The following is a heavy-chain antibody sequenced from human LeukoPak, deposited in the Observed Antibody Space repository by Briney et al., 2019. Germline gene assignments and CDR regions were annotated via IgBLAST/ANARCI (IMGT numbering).Heavy chain of an antibody. CDR3: AREPTYSSSWYTNCDY. J-gene: IGHJ4*02. CDR1: GFTFSSYS. D-gene: IGHD6-13*01. Sequence: GGSLRLSCAASGFTFSSYSMNWVRQAPGKGLEWVSSISSSSSYIYYADSVKGRFTISRDNAKNSLYLQMNSLRAEDTAVYYRAREPTYSSSWYTNCDYWGQGTLVTVSS. V-gene: IGHV3-21*01. CDR2: ISSSSSYI.